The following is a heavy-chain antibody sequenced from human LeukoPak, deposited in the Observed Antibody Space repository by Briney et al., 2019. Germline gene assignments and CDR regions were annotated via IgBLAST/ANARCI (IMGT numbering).Heavy chain of an antibody. CDR3: ARGGGESTSGYYFDY. J-gene: IGHJ4*02. CDR2: ISGTGSA. V-gene: IGHV4-59*01. Sequence: PSETLSLTCTVSGGSIRTSYWAWIRQPPGKGVDYIGLISGTGSANYNASLESRVTISLVTSKNQFSLKMRSVTAADTAMYYCARGGGESTSGYYFDYWGQGTLVTVSS. CDR1: GGSIRTSY. D-gene: IGHD3-9*01.